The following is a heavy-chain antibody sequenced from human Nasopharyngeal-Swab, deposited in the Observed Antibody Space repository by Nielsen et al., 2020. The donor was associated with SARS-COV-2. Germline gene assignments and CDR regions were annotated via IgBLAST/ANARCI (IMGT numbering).Heavy chain of an antibody. J-gene: IGHJ4*02. Sequence: GGSLRLSCAASGLTFSNYAMYWVSQAQGKGLEWVAIISYDGSNEDYADSVKGRFTISRDNSKNTLYLQMNSLRADDTAVYYCAKDSQMYFYDSRGYGPPDYWGQGTLVTVSS. CDR3: AKDSQMYFYDSRGYGPPDY. V-gene: IGHV3-30*04. CDR1: GLTFSNYA. CDR2: ISYDGSNE. D-gene: IGHD3-22*01.